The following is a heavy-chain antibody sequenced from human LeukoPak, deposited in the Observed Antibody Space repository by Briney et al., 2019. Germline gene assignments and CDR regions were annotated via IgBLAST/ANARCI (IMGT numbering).Heavy chain of an antibody. CDR2: IYYSGST. V-gene: IGHV4-59*08. J-gene: IGHJ6*02. CDR1: GGSISSYY. Sequence: SETLSLTCTVSGGSISSYYWSWIRQPPGKGLEWIGYIYYSGSTNYNPSLKSRVTISVDTSKNQFSLKLSSVTAADTAVYYCARHGTSSYYYYAMDVWGQGTTVTVSS. D-gene: IGHD1-26*01. CDR3: ARHGTSSYYYYAMDV.